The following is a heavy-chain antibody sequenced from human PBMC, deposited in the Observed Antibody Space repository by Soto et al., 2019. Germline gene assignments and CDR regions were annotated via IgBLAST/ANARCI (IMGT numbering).Heavy chain of an antibody. CDR1: GYTFTGYY. Sequence: ASVKVSCQASGYTFTGYYMHWVRQAPGQGLEWMGWINPNSGGTNYAQKFQGWVTMTRDTSISKAYMELSRLRSDDTAVYYCARSPMGIAVAGTAEYFQHWGQGTLVTVSA. CDR3: ARSPMGIAVAGTAEYFQH. V-gene: IGHV1-2*04. J-gene: IGHJ1*01. D-gene: IGHD6-19*01. CDR2: INPNSGGT.